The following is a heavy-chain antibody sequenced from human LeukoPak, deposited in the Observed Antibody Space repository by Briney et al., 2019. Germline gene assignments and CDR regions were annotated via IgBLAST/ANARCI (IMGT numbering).Heavy chain of an antibody. Sequence: SETLSLTCTVSGGSISSYYWSWIRQPPGKGLEWIGYIYYSGNTNYNPSLKSRVTISVDTSKNQFSLDLYFMTAADTAVYYCARLPMVRGVTEYYFDYWGQGSLVTVSS. D-gene: IGHD3-10*01. V-gene: IGHV4-59*01. CDR1: GGSISSYY. J-gene: IGHJ4*02. CDR2: IYYSGNT. CDR3: ARLPMVRGVTEYYFDY.